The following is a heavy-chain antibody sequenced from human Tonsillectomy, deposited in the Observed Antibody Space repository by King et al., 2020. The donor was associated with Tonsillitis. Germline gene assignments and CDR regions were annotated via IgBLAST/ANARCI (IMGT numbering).Heavy chain of an antibody. J-gene: IGHJ4*02. V-gene: IGHV4-30-4*07. CDR1: GGSISSGGYS. CDR3: ARGIQLWLRPLYFDY. CDR2: IYYSGST. D-gene: IGHD5-18*01. Sequence: VQLQESGPGLVKPSQTLSLTCAVSGGSISSGGYSWRWIRQPPGKGLEWIGYIYYSGSTYYNPSLKSRVTISVDTSKNQFSLKLSSVTAADTAVYYCARGIQLWLRPLYFDYWGQGTLVTVSS.